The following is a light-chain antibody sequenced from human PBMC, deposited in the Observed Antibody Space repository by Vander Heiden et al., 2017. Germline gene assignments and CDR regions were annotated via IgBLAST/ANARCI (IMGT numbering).Light chain of an antibody. CDR3: QQSYSSPDT. V-gene: IGKV1-39*01. CDR1: PSISSY. Sequence: DIQMNQSPSSLSASVGDSVTITCQASPSISSYFDWYQQKPGQAPKLLIYLAVSLHGGVPSRFSGSGSGTDFTLTISSLQPEDAAAYYCQQSYSSPDTFGQGTKLEIK. CDR2: LAV. J-gene: IGKJ2*01.